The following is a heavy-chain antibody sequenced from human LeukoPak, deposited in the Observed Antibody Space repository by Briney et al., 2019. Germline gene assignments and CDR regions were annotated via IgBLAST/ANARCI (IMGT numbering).Heavy chain of an antibody. CDR1: GFTFSSYA. J-gene: IGHJ3*02. V-gene: IGHV3-30*01. D-gene: IGHD4/OR15-4a*01. Sequence: PGRSLRLSCAASGFTFSSYAMHWVRQAPGKGLEGVAVISYDGSNKYYADSVKGRFTISRDSSKNALYLQMNSLRAEDTAVYYCARDGLGTDMVPKPSDAFDIWGQGTMVTVSS. CDR3: ARDGLGTDMVPKPSDAFDI. CDR2: ISYDGSNK.